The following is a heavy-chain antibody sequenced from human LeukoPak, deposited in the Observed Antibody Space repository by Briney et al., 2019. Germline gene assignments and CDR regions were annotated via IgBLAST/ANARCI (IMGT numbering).Heavy chain of an antibody. D-gene: IGHD3-3*01. CDR3: AKDSSSALRGPVTVTSLLYHFDC. J-gene: IGHJ4*02. Sequence: GGSLRLTCAASGFTFSNYGMHWVRQAPGKGLEWVAFIRYDGSNKYYADSVKGRFTISRDNSKNTLCLQMNSLRAEDTAVYYCAKDSSSALRGPVTVTSLLYHFDCWGQGSLLAVSS. CDR2: IRYDGSNK. CDR1: GFTFSNYG. V-gene: IGHV3-30*02.